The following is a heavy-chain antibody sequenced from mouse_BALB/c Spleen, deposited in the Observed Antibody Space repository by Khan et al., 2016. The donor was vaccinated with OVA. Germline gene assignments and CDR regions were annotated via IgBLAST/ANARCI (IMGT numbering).Heavy chain of an antibody. D-gene: IGHD4-1*01. Sequence: VQLKESGPELVKPGASVKMSCKASGYTFTNYVLHWVKQKPGQGLEWIGYINPYNGGTKYNEKFKGKATLASDKSSITANMQLSSLTSEDSAVYDCARGNWQCYYFDNWGQGTTLTLSS. CDR1: GYTFTNYV. CDR2: INPYNGGT. CDR3: ARGNWQCYYFDN. V-gene: IGHV1S136*01. J-gene: IGHJ2*01.